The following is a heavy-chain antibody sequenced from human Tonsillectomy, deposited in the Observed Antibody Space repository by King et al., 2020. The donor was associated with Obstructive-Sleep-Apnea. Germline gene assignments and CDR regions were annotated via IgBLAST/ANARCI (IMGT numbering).Heavy chain of an antibody. CDR1: GFTFSSYS. CDR2: ISSSSSYI. CDR3: AWPWKKRYDDDYYGIDD. J-gene: IGHJ6*02. V-gene: IGHV3-21*01. D-gene: IGHD1-1*01. Sequence: EVQLVESGGGLVKPGGSLRLSCAASGFTFSSYSMNWVRQAPGKGLEWVSSISSSSSYIYYADSVKGRFTISRDNAKNSLYLQMNSLRAEDTAVYYCAWPWKKRYDDDYYGIDDWGQGTTVTVSS.